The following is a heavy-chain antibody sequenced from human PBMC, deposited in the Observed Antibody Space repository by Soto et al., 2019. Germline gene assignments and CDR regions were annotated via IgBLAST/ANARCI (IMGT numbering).Heavy chain of an antibody. CDR2: ISSSSSYI. CDR1: GFTFSSYS. D-gene: IGHD6-19*01. CDR3: ARDLRLSSGWTPYGMDV. V-gene: IGHV3-21*01. Sequence: GGSLRLSCAASGFTFSSYSMNWVRQAPGKGLEWVSSISSSSSYIYYADSVKGRFTISRDNAKNSLYLQMNSLRAEDTAVYYCARDLRLSSGWTPYGMDVWGQGTTVTVSS. J-gene: IGHJ6*02.